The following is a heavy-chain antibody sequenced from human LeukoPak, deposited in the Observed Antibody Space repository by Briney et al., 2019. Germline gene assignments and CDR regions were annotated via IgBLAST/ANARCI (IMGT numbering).Heavy chain of an antibody. Sequence: GASVKVSCKASGYTFTGYYMHWVRQAPGQGLESMGWINPNSGGTNYAQKFQGRVTMTRDTSISTAYMELSRLRSDDTAVYYCAREQGYCSGGSCYSWGYYYYYMDVWGKGTTVTVSS. CDR3: AREQGYCSGGSCYSWGYYYYYMDV. D-gene: IGHD2-15*01. V-gene: IGHV1-2*02. CDR1: GYTFTGYY. J-gene: IGHJ6*03. CDR2: INPNSGGT.